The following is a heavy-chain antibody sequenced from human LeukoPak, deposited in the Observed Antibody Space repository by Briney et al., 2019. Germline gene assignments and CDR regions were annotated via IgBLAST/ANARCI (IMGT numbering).Heavy chain of an antibody. Sequence: ASVTVSCKASGYTFTSYAMHWVRQAPGQRLEWMGWINAGNGNTKYSQKFQGRVTITRDTSASTAYMELSSLRSEDTAVYYCARVGYSGYGYYFDYWGQGTLVTVSS. CDR3: ARVGYSGYGYYFDY. J-gene: IGHJ4*02. D-gene: IGHD5-12*01. CDR1: GYTFTSYA. V-gene: IGHV1-3*01. CDR2: INAGNGNT.